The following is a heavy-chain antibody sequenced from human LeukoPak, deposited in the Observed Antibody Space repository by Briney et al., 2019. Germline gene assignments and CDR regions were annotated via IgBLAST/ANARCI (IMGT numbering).Heavy chain of an antibody. CDR1: GFTFSSYA. J-gene: IGHJ3*02. V-gene: IGHV3-23*01. Sequence: GGSLRLSCAASGFTFSSYAMSWVRQAPGKGMEWVSSISGGGGSTYYADSVKGRFTISRDNSKTTLYLQMNSLRAEDTAVYCAKDESDSGWPDAFDIWGQGTMVTVSS. CDR3: AKDESDSGWPDAFDI. D-gene: IGHD6-19*01. CDR2: ISGGGGST.